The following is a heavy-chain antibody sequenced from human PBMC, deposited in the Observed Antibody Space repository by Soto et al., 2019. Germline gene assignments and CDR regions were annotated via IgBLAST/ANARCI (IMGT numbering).Heavy chain of an antibody. CDR2: VNIDKGNT. D-gene: IGHD5-18*01. J-gene: IGHJ4*02. Sequence: QVQLVQSGPEVKKPGASVRVSCKRSGYPFSNYGISWMRQAPGQGLEWMGWVNIDKGNTKYAQKFQDRVTMTTDTSTSTVYLELRSLRSDSTALYYCARERGGYRYGDYWGQGTLVTVSS. V-gene: IGHV1-18*01. CDR3: ARERGGYRYGDY. CDR1: GYPFSNYG.